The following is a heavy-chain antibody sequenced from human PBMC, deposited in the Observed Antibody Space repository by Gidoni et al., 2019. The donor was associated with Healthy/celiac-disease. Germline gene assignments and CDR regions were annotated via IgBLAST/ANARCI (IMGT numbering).Heavy chain of an antibody. CDR3: ARATSAVYGMDV. CDR2: IIPILGIA. Sequence: QVQLVQSGAEVKKPGSSVKVSCKASGGPFSSYAISWVRQAPGQGLEWMGRIIPILGIANYAQKFQGRVTITADKSTSTAYMELSSLRSEDTAMYYCARATSAVYGMDVWGQGTTVTVSS. V-gene: IGHV1-69*04. D-gene: IGHD6-25*01. CDR1: GGPFSSYA. J-gene: IGHJ6*02.